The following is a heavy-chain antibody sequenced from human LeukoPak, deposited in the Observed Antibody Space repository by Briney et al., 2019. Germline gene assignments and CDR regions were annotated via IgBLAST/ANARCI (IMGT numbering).Heavy chain of an antibody. CDR3: ARDPGCSGGSCYYITDY. CDR1: GFTFSNYG. J-gene: IGHJ4*02. D-gene: IGHD2-15*01. V-gene: IGHV3-21*01. CDR2: ISSSSNYI. Sequence: PGGSLRLSCAASGFTFSNYGMNWVRQAPGKGLEWVSSISSSSNYIYYADSVKGRFTISRDNAKNSLYLQLNSLRAEDTAVYCCARDPGCSGGSCYYITDYWGQGTLVTVSS.